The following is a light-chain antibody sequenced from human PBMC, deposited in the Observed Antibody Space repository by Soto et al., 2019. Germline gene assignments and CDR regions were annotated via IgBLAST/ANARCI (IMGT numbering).Light chain of an antibody. V-gene: IGKV3-20*01. CDR2: AAS. J-gene: IGKJ4*01. CDR1: QSVSTNS. CDR3: QQFSSYPLT. Sequence: EIVLTQSPDTLSFSPGERATLSCRASQSVSTNSLAWYQQKPGQAPRPLIYAASSRATGTPDRFSGSGSGTDFTLTISRLEPEDFAVYYCQQFSSYPLTFGGGTKVDIK.